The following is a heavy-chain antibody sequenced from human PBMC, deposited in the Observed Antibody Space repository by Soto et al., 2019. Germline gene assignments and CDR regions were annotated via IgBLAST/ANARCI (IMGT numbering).Heavy chain of an antibody. CDR1: GYTFTTYY. CDR3: ARATSAGNGRRVDV. CDR2: INPSGGST. Sequence: QVQLVQSGTEVKEPGASVSLSCKASGYTFTTYYIHWVRQAPGQGLEWMGMINPSGGSTTYAQNFQGRVTMTRDPSTSTVYMDLNSLRSDDTAVYYCARATSAGNGRRVDVWGQGTTVTVSS. V-gene: IGHV1-46*01. D-gene: IGHD6-13*01. J-gene: IGHJ6*02.